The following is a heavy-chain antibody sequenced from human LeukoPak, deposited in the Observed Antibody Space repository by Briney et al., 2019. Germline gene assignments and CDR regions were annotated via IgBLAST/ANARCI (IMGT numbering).Heavy chain of an antibody. Sequence: GSSVKVSCKASGGTFSSYATSWVRQAPGQGLEWMGGIIPIFGTANYAQKFQGRVTITTDESTSTAYMELSSLRSEDTAVYYCARGQLARGDYYYYYMDVWGKGTTVTVSS. CDR2: IIPIFGTA. J-gene: IGHJ6*03. D-gene: IGHD6-6*01. CDR1: GGTFSSYA. CDR3: ARGQLARGDYYYYYMDV. V-gene: IGHV1-69*05.